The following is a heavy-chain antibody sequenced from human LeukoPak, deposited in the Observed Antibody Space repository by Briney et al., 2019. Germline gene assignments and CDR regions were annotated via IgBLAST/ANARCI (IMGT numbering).Heavy chain of an antibody. J-gene: IGHJ5*02. V-gene: IGHV4-59*08. CDR2: IYYSGST. D-gene: IGHD5-12*01. Sequence: SETLSLTCTVSGGSISSYYWSWIRQPPGKGLEWIGYIYYSGSTNYNPSLKSRVTISVDTSKNQFSLKLSSVTAADTAVYYCARAYLATISRPRNWFDPWGQGTLVTVSS. CDR1: GGSISSYY. CDR3: ARAYLATISRPRNWFDP.